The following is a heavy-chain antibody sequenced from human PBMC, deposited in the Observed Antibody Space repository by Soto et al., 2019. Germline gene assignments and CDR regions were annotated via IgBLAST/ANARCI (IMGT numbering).Heavy chain of an antibody. J-gene: IGHJ4*02. V-gene: IGHV1-69*13. CDR2: IIPIFGTA. Sequence: SVKVSCKASGVTFSSYAISWVRQAPGQGLEWMGGIIPIFGTANYAQKFQGRVTITADESTSTAYMELSSLRSEDTAVYYCASLFSSGWYYFDYWGQGTLVTVSS. CDR1: GVTFSSYA. CDR3: ASLFSSGWYYFDY. D-gene: IGHD6-19*01.